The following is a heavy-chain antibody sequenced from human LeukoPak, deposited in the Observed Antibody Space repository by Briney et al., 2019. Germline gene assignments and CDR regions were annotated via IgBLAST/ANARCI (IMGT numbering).Heavy chain of an antibody. D-gene: IGHD6-13*01. CDR3: TTDLPGIAAAGGEEYFQH. Sequence: GGSLRLSCAASGFTFSNAWMSWVRQAPGKGLEWVGRIKSKTDGGTTDYAAPVKGRFTISRNDSKNTLYLQMNSLKTEDTAVYCCTTDLPGIAAAGGEEYFQHWGQGTLVTVSS. V-gene: IGHV3-15*01. CDR2: IKSKTDGGTT. J-gene: IGHJ1*01. CDR1: GFTFSNAW.